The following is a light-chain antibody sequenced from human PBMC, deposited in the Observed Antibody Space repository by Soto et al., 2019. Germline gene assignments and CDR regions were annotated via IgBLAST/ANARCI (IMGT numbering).Light chain of an antibody. J-gene: IGKJ1*01. CDR1: QSVSSN. V-gene: IGKV3-20*01. Sequence: EIVLTQSPGTLSLSPGERATLSCRASQSVSSNLAWYRQTPGQAPRLLIYGASTRATDTPARFSGSGSGTDFTLTISRVEPADFAVYYCQQYGSSFATFGPGTQVE. CDR3: QQYGSSFAT. CDR2: GAS.